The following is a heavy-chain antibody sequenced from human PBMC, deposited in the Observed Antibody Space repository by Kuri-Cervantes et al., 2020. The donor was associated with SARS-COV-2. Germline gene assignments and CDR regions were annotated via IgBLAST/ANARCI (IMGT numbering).Heavy chain of an antibody. V-gene: IGHV4-59*08. J-gene: IGHJ5*02. CDR2: IYYSGST. CDR1: GGSISSYY. Sequence: SETLSLTCTVSGGSISSYYWSWIRQPPGKGLEWIGYIYYSGSTNHNPSLKSRVTISVDTSKNQFSLKLSSVTAADTAVYYCARHGAMESWNYVWVGGNWFDPWGQGTLVTVSS. D-gene: IGHD1-7*01. CDR3: ARHGAMESWNYVWVGGNWFDP.